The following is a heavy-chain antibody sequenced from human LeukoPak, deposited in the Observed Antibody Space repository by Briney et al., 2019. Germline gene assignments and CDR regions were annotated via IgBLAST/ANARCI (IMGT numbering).Heavy chain of an antibody. CDR2: INHSGRT. V-gene: IGHV4-39*01. Sequence: SETLSLTCTVSSGSISSSNYYGGWIRQPPGKGLEWIGIINHSGRTYYKPSLKSRITISVDTSNNQFSLKLSSVTAADTAVYFCARHNIRGVSHWLDPWGQGTQVTVSS. J-gene: IGHJ5*02. CDR1: SGSISSSNYY. D-gene: IGHD3-10*01. CDR3: ARHNIRGVSHWLDP.